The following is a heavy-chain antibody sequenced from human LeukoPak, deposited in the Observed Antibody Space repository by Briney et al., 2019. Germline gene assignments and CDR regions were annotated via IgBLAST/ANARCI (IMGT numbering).Heavy chain of an antibody. CDR2: IYYSGST. J-gene: IGHJ3*02. Sequence: SETLSLTCTVSGGSISNYYWSWIRQPPGKGLEWIGYIYYSGSTNYNPSLKSRVTISVDTSKNQFSLKLNSVTAEDTAVYYCARDTRRDLLAAFDIWGQGTMVTVSS. CDR3: ARDTRRDLLAAFDI. CDR1: GGSISNYY. V-gene: IGHV4-59*01. D-gene: IGHD1-26*01.